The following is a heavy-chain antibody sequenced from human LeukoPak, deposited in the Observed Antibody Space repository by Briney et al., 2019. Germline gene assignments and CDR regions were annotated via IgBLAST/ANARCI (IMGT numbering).Heavy chain of an antibody. J-gene: IGHJ4*02. CDR1: GGSISSSY. CDR2: VYNSGST. Sequence: SETLSLTCTVSGGSISSSYWSWIRQPPGKGLEWIGYVYNSGSTNYNPSLKSRVTLSVDTSKNKFSLNLSSVTAADTAVYYCAGAAGYSSGRFDYWGQGTLVTVSS. D-gene: IGHD6-19*01. CDR3: AGAAGYSSGRFDY. V-gene: IGHV4-59*01.